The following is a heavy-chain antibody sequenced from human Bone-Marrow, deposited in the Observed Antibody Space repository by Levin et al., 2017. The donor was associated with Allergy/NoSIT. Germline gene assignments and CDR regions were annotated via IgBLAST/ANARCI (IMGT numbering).Heavy chain of an antibody. CDR1: GSTFSAYG. CDR3: VKERGPFDGFDI. V-gene: IGHV3-33*06. CDR2: IWADGRNK. Sequence: GESLKISCAASGSTFSAYGMHWVRQAPGKGLEWVTVIWADGRNKFYADSVEGRFTFSRDNSRSTLSLQMNSLRVEDTAVYYCVKERGPFDGFDIWGHGTLVTVSS. J-gene: IGHJ3*02.